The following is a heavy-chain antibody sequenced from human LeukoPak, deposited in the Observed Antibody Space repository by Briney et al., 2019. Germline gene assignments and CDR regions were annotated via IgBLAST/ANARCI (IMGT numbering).Heavy chain of an antibody. CDR3: ARQTDGDPPHY. CDR2: IYPGDSDT. Sequence: GASLQISCKGSGSSFTSYWIGWVRQLPGKGLEWMGIIYPGDSDTRYSPSFQGQVTISADKSISTAYLQWSSLKASDTAMYYCARQTDGDPPHYWGQGTLVTVSS. CDR1: GSSFTSYW. D-gene: IGHD4-17*01. V-gene: IGHV5-51*01. J-gene: IGHJ4*02.